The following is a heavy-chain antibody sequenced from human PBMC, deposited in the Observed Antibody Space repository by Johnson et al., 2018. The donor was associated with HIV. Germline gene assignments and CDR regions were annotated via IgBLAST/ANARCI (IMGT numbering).Heavy chain of an antibody. V-gene: IGHV3-33*08. CDR1: GFTFSSYG. D-gene: IGHD4-17*01. CDR2: IWYDGSNK. J-gene: IGHJ3*01. Sequence: QVQLVESGGGVVQPGRSLRLSCAASGFTFSSYGMHWVRQAPGKGLEWVAVIWYDGSNKYYADSVKGRFTISRDDSKNTLYLQMNSLKTEDTAVYYCTTCPPGGDYLFSPLRVASGCVWGQGTMVTVSS. CDR3: TTCPPGGDYLFSPLRVASGCV.